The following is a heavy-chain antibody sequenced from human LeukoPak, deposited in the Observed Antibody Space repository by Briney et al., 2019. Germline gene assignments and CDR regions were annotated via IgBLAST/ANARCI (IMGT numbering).Heavy chain of an antibody. V-gene: IGHV1-2*02. CDR1: GYTFTGYY. CDR2: IDPNSGDT. D-gene: IGHD4-17*01. J-gene: IGHJ6*04. Sequence: GASVKVSCKASGYTFTGYYMHWVRQAPGQGLEWMGWIDPNSGDTNYAQKFQGRVTMTRDTSISTAYMEVSRLTSDDTAVYYCAREFMTTVTLDVWGEGTTVTVSS. CDR3: AREFMTTVTLDV.